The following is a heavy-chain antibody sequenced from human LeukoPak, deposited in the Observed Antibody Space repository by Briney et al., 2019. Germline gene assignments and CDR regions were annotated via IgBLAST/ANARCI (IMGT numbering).Heavy chain of an antibody. CDR3: ARVAGHSPRKLLWFGDRRVNWFDP. V-gene: IGHV4-34*01. Sequence: PGGSLRVSCAASGFTFSDYWMTWVRQPPGKGLECIGEINHSGRTNYNPSLKSRVTISVDTSKNQFSLKLSSVTAADTAVYYSARVAGHSPRKLLWFGDRRVNWFDPWGQGTLVTVSS. D-gene: IGHD3-10*01. CDR2: INHSGRT. CDR1: GFTFSDYW. J-gene: IGHJ5*02.